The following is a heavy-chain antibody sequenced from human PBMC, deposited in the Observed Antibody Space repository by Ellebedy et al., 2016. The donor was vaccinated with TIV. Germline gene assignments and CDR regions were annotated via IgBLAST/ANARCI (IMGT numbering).Heavy chain of an antibody. D-gene: IGHD6-13*01. Sequence: MPSETLSLTCAVYGGSFSGYYWRWIRQPPGKGLEWIGEINHSGSTNYNPSLKSRVTISVDTSKNQFSLRLTSVTAADTAVYYCARHVRYSSSWYLDYWGQGTLVTVSS. CDR3: ARHVRYSSSWYLDY. CDR2: INHSGST. V-gene: IGHV4-34*01. J-gene: IGHJ4*02. CDR1: GGSFSGYY.